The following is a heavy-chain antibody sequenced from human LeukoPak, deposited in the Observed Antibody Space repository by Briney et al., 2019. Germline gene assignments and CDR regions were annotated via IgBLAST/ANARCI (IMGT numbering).Heavy chain of an antibody. CDR3: VGYYVGKFDY. V-gene: IGHV3-66*02. CDR1: GFVVSDNY. Sequence: GGSLRLSCAASGFVVSDNYMIWVRRAPGQGLEWVSLIYSSGITKYTDSVKGRFTISRDNAKKPLYLQMNTLSAEATAGYYCVGYYVGKFDYWGQGTLVTVSS. CDR2: IYSSGIT. D-gene: IGHD4-23*01. J-gene: IGHJ4*02.